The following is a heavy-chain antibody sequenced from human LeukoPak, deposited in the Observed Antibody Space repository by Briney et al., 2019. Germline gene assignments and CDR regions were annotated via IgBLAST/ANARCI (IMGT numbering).Heavy chain of an antibody. CDR2: ISSSSSYI. Sequence: GGSLRLSCVASGFTFSSYSMNWVRQAPGKGLEWVSSISSSSSYIYYADSVKGRFTISRDNAKNSLYLQMNSLRAEDTAVYYCARSSILEWLPYYYYYMDVWGKGTTVTVSS. J-gene: IGHJ6*03. CDR3: ARSSILEWLPYYYYYMDV. V-gene: IGHV3-21*01. D-gene: IGHD3-3*01. CDR1: GFTFSSYS.